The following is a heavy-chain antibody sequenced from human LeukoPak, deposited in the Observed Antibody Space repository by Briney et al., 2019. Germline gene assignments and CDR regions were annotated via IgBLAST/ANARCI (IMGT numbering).Heavy chain of an antibody. D-gene: IGHD1-26*01. CDR2: IDHSGST. V-gene: IGHV4-30-2*01. CDR3: ASSGSYGGAFDY. J-gene: IGHJ4*02. CDR1: GGSIRSGGYS. Sequence: PSQTLSLTCAVSGGSIRSGGYSWSWIRQPPGKGLEWIGYIDHSGSTYYSPSLKSRVTISVDRSKNQFSLKLSSVTAADTAVYYCASSGSYGGAFDYWGQGTLVTVSS.